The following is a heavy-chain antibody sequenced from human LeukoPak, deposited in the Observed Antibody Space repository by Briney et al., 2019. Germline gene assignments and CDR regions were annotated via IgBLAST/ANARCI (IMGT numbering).Heavy chain of an antibody. CDR3: AKDRSYGSGMGVFDY. V-gene: IGHV3-53*05. CDR2: IYSDGST. J-gene: IGHJ4*02. CDR1: GFTVGNNY. Sequence: GGSLRLSCAASGFTVGNNYMSWLRQAPGKGLEWISVIYSDGSTYYTDSVKGRFTISRDNSKNTLYLQMNSLRAEDTAVYYCAKDRSYGSGMGVFDYWGQGTLVTVSS. D-gene: IGHD3-10*01.